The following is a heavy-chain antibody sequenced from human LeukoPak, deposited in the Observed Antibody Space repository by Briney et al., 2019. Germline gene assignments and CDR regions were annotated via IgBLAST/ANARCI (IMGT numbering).Heavy chain of an antibody. CDR1: GGTFSSYA. D-gene: IGHD2-15*01. J-gene: IGHJ4*02. V-gene: IGHV1-69*04. CDR2: IIPILGIA. CDR3: ARAGYCSGGSCSWGANYFDY. Sequence: ASVKVSCKASGGTFSSYAISWVRQAPGQGLEWMGRIIPILGIANYAQKLQGRVTMTTDTSTSTAYMELRSLRSDDTAVYYCARAGYCSGGSCSWGANYFDYWGQEPLFTVSS.